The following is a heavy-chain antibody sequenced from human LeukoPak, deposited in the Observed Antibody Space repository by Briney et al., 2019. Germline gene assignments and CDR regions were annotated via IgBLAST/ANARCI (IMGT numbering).Heavy chain of an antibody. CDR3: ARDLYYYDSSGYSFDY. D-gene: IGHD3-22*01. J-gene: IGHJ4*02. V-gene: IGHV1-69*04. Sequence: GPPVKVSCKASGGTFSSYAISWVRQAPGQGLEWMGRIIPILGIANYAQKFQGRVTITADKSTSTAYMELSSPRSEDTAVYYCARDLYYYDSSGYSFDYWGQGTLVTVSS. CDR2: IIPILGIA. CDR1: GGTFSSYA.